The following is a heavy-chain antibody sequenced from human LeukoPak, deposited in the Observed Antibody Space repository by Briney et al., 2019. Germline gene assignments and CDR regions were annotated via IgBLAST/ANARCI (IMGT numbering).Heavy chain of an antibody. CDR3: ARHGVDILTGYINWFDP. CDR1: GGSISSYC. D-gene: IGHD3-9*01. Sequence: SETLSLTCTVSGGSISSYCWSWIRQPPGKGLEWIAYIYNGGNTNYNPSTNYNPSLKSRATISIDTSKNQFSLKLSSVTAADTAVYYCARHGVDILTGYINWFDPWGQGTLVTVSS. CDR2: IYNGGNT. J-gene: IGHJ5*02. V-gene: IGHV4-59*08.